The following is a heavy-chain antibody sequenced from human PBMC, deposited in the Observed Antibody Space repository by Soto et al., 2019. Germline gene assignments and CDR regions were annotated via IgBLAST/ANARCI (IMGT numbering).Heavy chain of an antibody. J-gene: IGHJ6*03. Sequence: SETLSLTCTVSGGSISSYYWSWIRQPPGKGLEWIGYIYYSGSTNYNPSLKSRVTISVDTSKNQFSLKLSSVTAADTAVNYCARLTYYDFWSGYYSYYYYMDIWGKGTTVTVSS. D-gene: IGHD3-3*01. CDR1: GGSISSYY. V-gene: IGHV4-59*01. CDR3: ARLTYYDFWSGYYSYYYYMDI. CDR2: IYYSGST.